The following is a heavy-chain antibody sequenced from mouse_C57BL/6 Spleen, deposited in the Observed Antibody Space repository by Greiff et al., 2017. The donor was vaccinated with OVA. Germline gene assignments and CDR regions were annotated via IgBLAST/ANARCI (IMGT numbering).Heavy chain of an antibody. Sequence: EVQRVESGGGLVKPGGSLKLSCAASGFTFSSYTMSWVRQTPEKRLEWVATISGGGGNTYYPDSVKGRFTISRDNAKNTLYLQMSSLRSEDTALYYCARQPYYVDYWGQGTTLTVSS. J-gene: IGHJ2*01. CDR2: ISGGGGNT. CDR3: ARQPYYVDY. V-gene: IGHV5-9*01. CDR1: GFTFSSYT.